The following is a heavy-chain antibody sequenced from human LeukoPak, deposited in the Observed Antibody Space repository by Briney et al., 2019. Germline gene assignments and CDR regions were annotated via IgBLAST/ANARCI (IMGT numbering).Heavy chain of an antibody. CDR3: ARSGEELLIDY. J-gene: IGHJ4*02. D-gene: IGHD1-26*01. CDR2: MNPNSGNT. V-gene: IGHV1-8*03. Sequence: ASVKVSCKASGYTFTSYDINWVRHATGQGLEWMGWMNPNSGNTGYAQKFQGRVTITRNTSISTAYMELSSLRSEDTAVYYCARSGEELLIDYWGQGTLVTVSS. CDR1: GYTFTSYD.